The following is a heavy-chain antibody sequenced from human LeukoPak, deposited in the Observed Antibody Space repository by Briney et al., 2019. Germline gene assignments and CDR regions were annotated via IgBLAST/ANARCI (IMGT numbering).Heavy chain of an antibody. D-gene: IGHD3-22*01. CDR1: GYTFTSYG. Sequence: ASVNVSCKASGYTFTSYGISWVRQAPGQGLEWMGWISAYNGNTNYAQKLQGRVTMTTDTSTSTAYMELRSLRSDDTAVYYCARVLPRDPEIYYYDSSGYFGIIDYWGQGTLVTVSS. V-gene: IGHV1-18*01. J-gene: IGHJ4*02. CDR3: ARVLPRDPEIYYYDSSGYFGIIDY. CDR2: ISAYNGNT.